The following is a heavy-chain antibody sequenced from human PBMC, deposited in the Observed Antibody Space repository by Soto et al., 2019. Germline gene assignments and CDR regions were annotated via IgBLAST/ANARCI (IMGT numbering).Heavy chain of an antibody. CDR1: GFTFSSYA. V-gene: IGHV3-30-3*01. J-gene: IGHJ4*02. CDR3: GRCTSTSCHLGSDY. D-gene: IGHD2-2*01. Sequence: SLRLSCAASGFTFSSYAMNWVRQAPGEGLEWVALISHDGINKYYADSVRGRFTISRDSSTNTLYLQMNSLRAADTAVYYCGRCTSTSCHLGSDYWGQGTLVTVSS. CDR2: ISHDGINK.